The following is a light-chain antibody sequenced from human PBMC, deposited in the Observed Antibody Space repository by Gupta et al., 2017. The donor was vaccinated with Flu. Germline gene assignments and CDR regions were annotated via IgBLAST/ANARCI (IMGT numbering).Light chain of an antibody. CDR3: MQRTRWPT. J-gene: IGKJ1*01. CDR2: RVS. V-gene: IGKV2-30*02. Sequence: SSRLSQSPRQRDGNTYVGWFQQRPGQSPRRLIYRVSSRNSGVPNRFTGRGSGTDFTLNISRVEAEDVGIYYCMQRTRWPTFGQGTKVEIK. CDR1: QSPRQRDGNTY.